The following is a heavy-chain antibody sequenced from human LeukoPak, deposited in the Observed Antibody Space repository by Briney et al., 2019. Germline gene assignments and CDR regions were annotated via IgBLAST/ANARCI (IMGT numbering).Heavy chain of an antibody. CDR3: ARGPQGYCGGDCYPDY. CDR2: INPNSGGT. V-gene: IGHV1-2*02. Sequence: ASVKVSCKASGYTFTGYYMHWVRQAPGQGLEWMGWINPNSGGTNYAQKFQGRVTMTRDTSISTAYMELSRLRSDDTAVYYCARGPQGYCGGDCYPDYWGQGTLVTVSS. J-gene: IGHJ4*02. CDR1: GYTFTGYY. D-gene: IGHD2-21*02.